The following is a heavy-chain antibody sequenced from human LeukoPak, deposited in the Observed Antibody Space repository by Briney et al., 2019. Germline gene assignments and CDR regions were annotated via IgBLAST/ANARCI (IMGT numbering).Heavy chain of an antibody. V-gene: IGHV3-30-3*01. J-gene: IGHJ4*02. CDR3: ARDRKVRGVIQAPGDY. D-gene: IGHD3-10*01. CDR2: ISYDGSNK. Sequence: GGSLRLSCAASGFTFSSYALHWVRQAPGKGLEWVAVISYDGSNKYYADSVKGRFTISRDSSKNTLYLEMNSLRAEDTAVYYCARDRKVRGVIQAPGDYWGQGTLVTVSS. CDR1: GFTFSSYA.